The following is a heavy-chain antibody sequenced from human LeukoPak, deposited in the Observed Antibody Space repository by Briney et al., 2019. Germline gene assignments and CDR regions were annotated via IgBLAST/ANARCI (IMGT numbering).Heavy chain of an antibody. CDR2: VNSDGSYT. CDR3: ARADNWQSGGA. D-gene: IGHD1-1*01. J-gene: IGHJ5*02. Sequence: GGSLRLSCVASGFSFSNYWMYWGRQAPGKGLVWVSRVNSDGSYTDYADSAKGRFTISRDNAKDTLYLQMNSLRADDTAVYYCARADNWQSGGAWGQGTLVTVSS. CDR1: GFSFSNYW. V-gene: IGHV3-74*01.